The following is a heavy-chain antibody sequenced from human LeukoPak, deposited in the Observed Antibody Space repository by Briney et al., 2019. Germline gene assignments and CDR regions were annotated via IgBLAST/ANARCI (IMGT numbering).Heavy chain of an antibody. J-gene: IGHJ3*02. D-gene: IGHD1-1*01. CDR2: IIPIFGTA. CDR3: AREEYNDAFDI. Sequence: GASVKVSCKASGGTFSSYAISWVRQAPGQGLEWMGGIIPIFGTANNAQKFQGRVTITADESTSTAYMELSSLRSEDTAVYYCAREEYNDAFDIWGQGTMATVSS. V-gene: IGHV1-69*13. CDR1: GGTFSSYA.